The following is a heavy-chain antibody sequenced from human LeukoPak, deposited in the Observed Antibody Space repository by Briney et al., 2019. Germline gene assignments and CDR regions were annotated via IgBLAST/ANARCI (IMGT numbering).Heavy chain of an antibody. Sequence: SETLSLTCTVSGGSISSYYWSWIRQPPGKGLEWIGYIYYSGSTNYNPSLKSRVTISVDTSKNQFSLKLSSVTAADTAVYYCARDNRNDVPYGMDVWGQGTTVTVSS. CDR3: ARDNRNDVPYGMDV. CDR2: IYYSGST. V-gene: IGHV4-59*01. D-gene: IGHD1-20*01. CDR1: GGSISSYY. J-gene: IGHJ6*02.